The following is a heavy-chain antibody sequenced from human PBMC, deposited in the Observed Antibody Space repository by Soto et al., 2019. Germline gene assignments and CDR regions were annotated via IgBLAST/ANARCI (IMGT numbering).Heavy chain of an antibody. CDR3: ARDVEVTAGYYYYGTDV. J-gene: IGHJ6*02. Sequence: GGSLRLSCAASGFTFSSYEMNWVRQAPGKGLEWVSYISSSGSTIYYADSVKGRFTISRDNAKNSLYLQMNSLRAEDTAVYYCARDVEVTAGYYYYGTDVWGQGTTVTVSS. V-gene: IGHV3-48*03. CDR1: GFTFSSYE. CDR2: ISSSGSTI. D-gene: IGHD2-21*02.